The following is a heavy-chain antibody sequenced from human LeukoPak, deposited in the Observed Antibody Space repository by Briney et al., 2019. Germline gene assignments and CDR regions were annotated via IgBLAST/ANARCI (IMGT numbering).Heavy chain of an antibody. Sequence: GASVKVSCKASGYIFTSYGISWVRQAPGQGLEWLGWINTYNANTNYAQKLQGRVTMITDTSTNTAYMELRSLRSGDTAVYYCARVKGGDSRDYWGQGTLVTVSS. CDR2: INTYNANT. D-gene: IGHD2-21*02. J-gene: IGHJ4*02. CDR1: GYIFTSYG. V-gene: IGHV1-18*01. CDR3: ARVKGGDSRDY.